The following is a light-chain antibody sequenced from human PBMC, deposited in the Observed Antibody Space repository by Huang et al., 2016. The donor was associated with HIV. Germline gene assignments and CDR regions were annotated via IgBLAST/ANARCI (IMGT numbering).Light chain of an antibody. J-gene: IGKJ4*01. CDR1: QSLLHSDGYNY. Sequence: DIVMTQSPLSLPVTPGEPASISCRSSQSLLHSDGYNYLDWYLQRPGQSPQLLIYLGSNRASGVPDRFSGSGSGKDFTLKISRLEAEDVGVYYCMQALQTPRTFGGGTKVEIK. CDR2: LGS. CDR3: MQALQTPRT. V-gene: IGKV2-28*01.